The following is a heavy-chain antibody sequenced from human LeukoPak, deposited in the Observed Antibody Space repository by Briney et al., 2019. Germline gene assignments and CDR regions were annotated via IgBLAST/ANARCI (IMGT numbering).Heavy chain of an antibody. CDR3: VRGQWNPVYYFDS. Sequence: SQTLSLTCAISGDSVSRDNAGWNWIRQSPSRGLEWLGRTYYRSKFYNDYAISVQGRITIDPDTSRNQLSLQLHSVTPEDTAIYYCVRGQWNPVYYFDSWGQGTQVTVSP. CDR2: TYYRSKFYN. D-gene: IGHD6-19*01. J-gene: IGHJ4*02. V-gene: IGHV6-1*01. CDR1: GDSVSRDNAG.